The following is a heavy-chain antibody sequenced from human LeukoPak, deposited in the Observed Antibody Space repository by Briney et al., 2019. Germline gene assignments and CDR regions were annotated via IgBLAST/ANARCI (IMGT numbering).Heavy chain of an antibody. J-gene: IGHJ5*02. D-gene: IGHD2-15*01. CDR1: GFTFSSYA. CDR3: AKARVFCSGNNCYNPFDP. CDR2: ISGSDGST. V-gene: IGHV3-23*01. Sequence: GGSLRLSCAASGFTFSSYAMSWVRQAPGKGLEGVSSISGSDGSTNYADSVKGRFTISRDNSKNTLYVQMNSLRAEDTAVYYCAKARVFCSGNNCYNPFDPWGQGTLVTVSS.